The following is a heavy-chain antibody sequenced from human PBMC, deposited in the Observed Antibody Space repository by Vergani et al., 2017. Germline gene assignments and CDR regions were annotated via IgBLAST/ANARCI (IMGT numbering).Heavy chain of an antibody. V-gene: IGHV1-2*02. D-gene: IGHD1-1*01. CDR2: INPNSGGT. CDR1: GYTFTGYY. CDR3: ASSVKLPLWYFDY. Sequence: QVQLVQSGAEVKKPGASVKVSCKASGYTFTGYYMHWVRQAPGQGLEWMGWINPNSGGTNYAQQFQGRVTMTRDTSISTAYMELRRLRSDDTAVYYCASSVKLPLWYFDYWDQGTLVTVSS. J-gene: IGHJ4*02.